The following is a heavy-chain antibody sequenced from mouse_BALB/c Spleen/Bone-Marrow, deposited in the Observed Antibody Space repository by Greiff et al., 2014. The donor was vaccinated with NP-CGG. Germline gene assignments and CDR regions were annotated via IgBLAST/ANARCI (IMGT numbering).Heavy chain of an antibody. J-gene: IGHJ3*01. Sequence: QVQLKESGPGLVAPSQSLSITCTVSGFSLTSYGVHWVRQPPGKGLEWLGVIGAGGSTNYNSALMSRLSISKDNSKSQVFLKMNSLQTDDTAMYYCAREGSTMITTPFAYWGQGTLVTVSA. V-gene: IGHV2-9*02. CDR3: AREGSTMITTPFAY. CDR1: GFSLTSYG. D-gene: IGHD2-4*01. CDR2: IGAGGST.